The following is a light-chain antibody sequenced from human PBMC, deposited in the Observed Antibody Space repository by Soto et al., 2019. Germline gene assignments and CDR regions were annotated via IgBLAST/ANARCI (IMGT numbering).Light chain of an antibody. CDR3: QQSYSNPPGT. J-gene: IGKJ1*01. CDR2: ATS. V-gene: IGKV1-39*01. CDR1: QSISTY. Sequence: IQMTQSPSSLSASVGCRFTITCVASQSISTYLIWHQQKPGKAPKLLIYATSSLQNGVPSRFSGSGSGTDFTLTISSLQPEDFATYYCQQSYSNPPGTFGQGTKVDIK.